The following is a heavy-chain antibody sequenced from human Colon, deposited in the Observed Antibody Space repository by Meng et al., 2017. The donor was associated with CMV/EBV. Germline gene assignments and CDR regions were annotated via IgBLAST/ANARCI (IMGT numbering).Heavy chain of an antibody. Sequence: LSWAASGFTFSNYVIRWVRQAPGKGLEWVSTVSRDGGSTYYADSMRGRLTISRDNSKNTVSLLMSNLRVEDTAMYYCANGATFYFESWGQGTLVTVSS. V-gene: IGHV3-23*01. D-gene: IGHD3-16*01. CDR3: ANGATFYFES. CDR2: VSRDGGST. CDR1: GFTFSNYV. J-gene: IGHJ4*02.